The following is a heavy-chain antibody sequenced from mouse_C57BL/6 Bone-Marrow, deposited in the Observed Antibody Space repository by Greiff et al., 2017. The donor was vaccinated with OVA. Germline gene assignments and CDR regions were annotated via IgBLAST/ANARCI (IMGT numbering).Heavy chain of an antibody. J-gene: IGHJ1*03. CDR3: ATGYGSSYGYFDV. D-gene: IGHD1-1*01. Sequence: VQLQQPGAELVMPGASVKLSCKASGYTFTSYWMHWVKQRPGQGLEWIGEIDPSDSYTNYNQKFKGKSTLTVDKSSSTAYMQLSSLTSEDSAVYYCATGYGSSYGYFDVWGTGTTVTVSS. CDR2: IDPSDSYT. V-gene: IGHV1-69*01. CDR1: GYTFTSYW.